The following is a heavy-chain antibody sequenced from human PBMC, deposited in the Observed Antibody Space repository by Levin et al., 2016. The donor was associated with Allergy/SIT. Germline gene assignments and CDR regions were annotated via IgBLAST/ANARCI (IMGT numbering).Heavy chain of an antibody. CDR1: GDSMSSGGYS. CDR2: IYPSGGT. J-gene: IGHJ5*02. CDR3: ARTHYGDYWFDP. Sequence: SETLSLTCAVSGDSMSSGGYSWSWIRQSPGKGLEWIGYIYPSGGTQYNPSLKSRLTMSIDRSKNQFSLDLRSVTAADTAVYYCARTHYGDYWFDPWGQGTLVTVSS. D-gene: IGHD4-17*01. V-gene: IGHV4-30-2*06.